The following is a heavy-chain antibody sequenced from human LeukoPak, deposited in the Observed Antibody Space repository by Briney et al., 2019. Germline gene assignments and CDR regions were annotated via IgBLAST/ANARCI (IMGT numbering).Heavy chain of an antibody. CDR2: ISGSGDRT. J-gene: IGHJ4*02. CDR1: QFTFSDYG. D-gene: IGHD3-22*01. V-gene: IGHV3-23*01. CDR3: AKVTPNSYSSGYLSDY. Sequence: GGSLRLSCAASQFTFSDYGMTWVRQAPGKGLEWVSFISGSGDRTNYPDSVKGRFTISRDNSKNTLYLQMNSLRAEDTAVYYCAKVTPNSYSSGYLSDYWGQGTLVTVSS.